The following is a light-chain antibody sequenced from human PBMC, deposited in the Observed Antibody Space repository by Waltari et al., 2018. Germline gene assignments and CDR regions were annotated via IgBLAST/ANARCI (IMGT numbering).Light chain of an antibody. J-gene: IGKJ2*01. Sequence: DIQMTQSPSTLSASVGDRVTITCRASQSISSWLAWYQQKPGKAPKLLSYKASSLESGVPSRFSDSGSGTEFTLTISSLQPDDFATYYCQQYNSSPDTFGQGTKLEIK. CDR3: QQYNSSPDT. CDR2: KAS. V-gene: IGKV1-5*03. CDR1: QSISSW.